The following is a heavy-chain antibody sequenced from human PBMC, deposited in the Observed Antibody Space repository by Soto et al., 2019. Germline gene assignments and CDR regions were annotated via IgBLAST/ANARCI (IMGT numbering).Heavy chain of an antibody. CDR1: GFTFSSYW. D-gene: IGHD3-22*01. CDR3: ARDTSYDSSGYYLNHYFDY. CDR2: IKQDGSEK. J-gene: IGHJ4*02. V-gene: IGHV3-7*01. Sequence: PGGSLRLSCAASGFTFSSYWMSWVRQAPGKGLEWVANIKQDGSEKYYVDSVKGRFTISXXXXXXXXXXXXXXXXAEDTAVYYCARDTSYDSSGYYLNHYFDYWGKGTLVTVSS.